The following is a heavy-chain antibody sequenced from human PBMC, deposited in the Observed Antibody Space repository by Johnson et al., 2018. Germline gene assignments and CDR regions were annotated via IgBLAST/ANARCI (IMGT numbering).Heavy chain of an antibody. Sequence: QVQLVQSGAEVKKPGASVKVSCKASGYTFTSYDINWVRQATGQGLEWLGWMNPNSGNTGYAQKFQGRVTMTRNTSISTAYMELSSLRSEDTAVYYCASTTTTWEDAFDIWGQGTMVTVSS. CDR3: ASTTTTWEDAFDI. D-gene: IGHD1-1*01. J-gene: IGHJ3*02. CDR2: MNPNSGNT. V-gene: IGHV1-8*01. CDR1: GYTFTSYD.